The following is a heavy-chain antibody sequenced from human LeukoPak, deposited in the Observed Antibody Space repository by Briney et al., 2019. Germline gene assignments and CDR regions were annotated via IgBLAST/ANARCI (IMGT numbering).Heavy chain of an antibody. J-gene: IGHJ5*02. Sequence: PSETLSLTCAVYGGSFSGYYWTWIRQPPGKGLEWIGEINHRGSTDYNPSLKSRLTISVDTSKKQFSLRLSSVTAADTAIYYCARKGGGQLVNTRRWFDPWGQGSLVTVSS. CDR1: GGSFSGYY. CDR3: ARKGGGQLVNTRRWFDP. V-gene: IGHV4-34*01. CDR2: INHRGST. D-gene: IGHD6-13*01.